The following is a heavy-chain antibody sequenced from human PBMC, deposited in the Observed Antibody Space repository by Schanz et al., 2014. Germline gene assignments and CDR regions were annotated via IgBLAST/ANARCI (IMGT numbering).Heavy chain of an antibody. Sequence: VQLVESGGGLVQPGGSLRLSCAASGFIFRTYGMHWVRQAPGKGLEWVAFIHYDGTYKYYADSVKGRFTISRDNSENTLYLQMNSLRPEDTAVYYCAKEDRNHNSDYVYWGQGTLVTVSS. CDR1: GFIFRTYG. CDR3: AKEDRNHNSDYVY. D-gene: IGHD3-22*01. V-gene: IGHV3-30*02. CDR2: IHYDGTYK. J-gene: IGHJ4*02.